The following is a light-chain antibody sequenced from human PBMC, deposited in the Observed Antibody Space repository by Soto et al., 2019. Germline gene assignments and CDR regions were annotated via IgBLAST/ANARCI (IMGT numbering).Light chain of an antibody. CDR1: QDVRKY. Sequence: DIQMTQSPSSLSASVGHRVTITCQTSQDVRKYLNWYQQKPGQAPKLLIRDASTLETGVPSRFSGSGSGTDFTLTISSLQPEDIATYYCQLYNNLPSITFGQGTRLEIK. J-gene: IGKJ5*01. V-gene: IGKV1-33*01. CDR3: QLYNNLPSIT. CDR2: DAS.